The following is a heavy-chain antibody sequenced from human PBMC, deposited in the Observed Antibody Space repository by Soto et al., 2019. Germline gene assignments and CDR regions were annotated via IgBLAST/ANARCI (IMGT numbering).Heavy chain of an antibody. CDR1: GGTFSSYA. D-gene: IGHD3-10*01. J-gene: IGHJ4*02. CDR3: ERDPYGSGTILDY. V-gene: IGHV1-69*01. Sequence: QVQLVQSGAEVKKPGSSVQVSCKASGGTFSSYAISWVRQAPGQGLEWMGGIIPIFGTANYAQKFQGRVTITADEATSTADMELSRLRSEDTAVYYCERDPYGSGTILDYWGQGTLVTVSA. CDR2: IIPIFGTA.